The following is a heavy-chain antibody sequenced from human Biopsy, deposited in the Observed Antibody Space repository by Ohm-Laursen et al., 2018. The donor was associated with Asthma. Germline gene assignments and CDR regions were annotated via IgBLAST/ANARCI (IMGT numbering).Heavy chain of an antibody. V-gene: IGHV4-59*06. D-gene: IGHD2-8*01. CDR3: ARDLSGYCTSSACYGFDY. CDR1: GDSISSYY. J-gene: IGHJ4*02. CDR2: INYSGST. Sequence: SDTLSLTCTVSGDSISSYYWSWIRQHPGKGLEWIGYINYSGSTFYSPSLESRVTVSVDTSKNQFSLKLSPVTAADTAVYYCARDLSGYCTSSACYGFDYWGQGTLVTVSS.